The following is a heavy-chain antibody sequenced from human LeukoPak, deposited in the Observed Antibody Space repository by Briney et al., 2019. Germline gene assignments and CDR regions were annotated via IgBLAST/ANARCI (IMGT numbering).Heavy chain of an antibody. Sequence: GGSLRLSCAASGFSFSAYWMNWVRQAPGKGLEWVANINQDGSVKYYMDSVKGRFTFSRDNAKNSLFLQMNSLRADDTAVYYCARTRLGELSLYYFDYWGQGTLVTVSS. D-gene: IGHD3-16*02. CDR1: GFSFSAYW. V-gene: IGHV3-7*01. CDR3: ARTRLGELSLYYFDY. J-gene: IGHJ4*02. CDR2: INQDGSVK.